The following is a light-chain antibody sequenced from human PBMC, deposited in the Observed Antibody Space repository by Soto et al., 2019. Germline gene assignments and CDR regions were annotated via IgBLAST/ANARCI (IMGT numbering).Light chain of an antibody. CDR3: SSYRSGSILFV. Sequence: QSVLSQPASVSGSPGQSITISCTGTSSDVGGRNYVSWYQHHPGEAPKLIIYEVSNRPSGVSNRFSGFKSGNTASLTISGLQADDEADYYCSSYRSGSILFVFGAGTKVTVL. CDR1: SSDVGGRNY. J-gene: IGLJ1*01. V-gene: IGLV2-14*01. CDR2: EVS.